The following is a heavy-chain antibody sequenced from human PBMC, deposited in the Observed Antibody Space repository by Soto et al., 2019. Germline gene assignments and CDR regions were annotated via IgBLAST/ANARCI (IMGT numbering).Heavy chain of an antibody. D-gene: IGHD3-9*01. CDR3: ARAPNILTVKYYFDY. CDR2: IIPIFGTA. J-gene: IGHJ4*02. V-gene: IGHV1-69*01. Sequence: SVKGSCKASGGTFSSYSINWLRQAPGQGLEWMGGIIPIFGTANNAQKFQGRVTITADESATTVYMELSSLRSADTAVYYCARAPNILTVKYYFDYWGQGTLVTVSS. CDR1: GGTFSSYS.